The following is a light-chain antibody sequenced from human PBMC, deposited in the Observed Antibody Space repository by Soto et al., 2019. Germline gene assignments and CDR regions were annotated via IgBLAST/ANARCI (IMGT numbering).Light chain of an antibody. CDR2: EVS. Sequence: QSVLAQPPSASGSPGQSVTISCTGTSSDVGGYNYVSWYQQHPGKAPKLIIYEVSKRPSGVPDRSSGSKSGNTASLTVSGLQTEDEADYYCSSYAASTYVFGTGTKVTVL. J-gene: IGLJ1*01. CDR1: SSDVGGYNY. CDR3: SSYAASTYV. V-gene: IGLV2-8*01.